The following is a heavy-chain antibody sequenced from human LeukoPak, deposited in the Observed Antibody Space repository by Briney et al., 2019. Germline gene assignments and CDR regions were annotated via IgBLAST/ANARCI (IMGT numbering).Heavy chain of an antibody. CDR2: INPNSGGT. D-gene: IGHD6-19*01. Sequence: GASVKVSCKASGYTFTGYYMHWVRQAPGQGLEWMGWINPNSGGTNYAQKFQGRVTRTRDTSISTAYMELSRLRSDDTAVYYCVRVIYSSGWYEKFDYWGQGTLVTVSS. J-gene: IGHJ4*02. V-gene: IGHV1-2*02. CDR3: VRVIYSSGWYEKFDY. CDR1: GYTFTGYY.